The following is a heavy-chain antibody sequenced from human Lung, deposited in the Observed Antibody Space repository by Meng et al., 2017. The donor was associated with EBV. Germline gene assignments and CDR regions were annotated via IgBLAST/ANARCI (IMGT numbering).Heavy chain of an antibody. J-gene: IGHJ4*02. D-gene: IGHD1-14*01. CDR2: IYSVGST. Sequence: EVLLGESGGGLIRPGGSLRLSCAVSGFTVSNNYMSWIRQAPGRGLEWVSLIYSVGSTYYADSVKGRFTISRDNSKNTLHLQMNSLRVEDTAVYYCITSHDCGQGTLVTVSS. CDR3: ITSHD. CDR1: GFTVSNNY. V-gene: IGHV3-53*01.